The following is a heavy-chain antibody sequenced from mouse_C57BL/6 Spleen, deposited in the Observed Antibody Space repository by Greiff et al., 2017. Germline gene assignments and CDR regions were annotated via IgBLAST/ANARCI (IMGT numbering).Heavy chain of an antibody. V-gene: IGHV1-61*01. J-gene: IGHJ2*01. Sequence: QVQLQQPGAELVRPGSSVKLSCKASGYTFTSYWMDWVKQRPGQGLEWIGNIYPSDSETHYNQKFKDKATLTVDKSSSTAYMQLSSLTSDDSAVYYCARTYGSSHYFDYWGQGTTLTVSS. CDR2: IYPSDSET. D-gene: IGHD1-1*01. CDR1: GYTFTSYW. CDR3: ARTYGSSHYFDY.